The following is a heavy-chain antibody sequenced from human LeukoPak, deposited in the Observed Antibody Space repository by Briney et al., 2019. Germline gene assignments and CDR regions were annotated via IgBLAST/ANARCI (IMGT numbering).Heavy chain of an antibody. CDR3: ARGSFLSDGSSWYEGAFDY. Sequence: GASVKVSCKASGYTFTSYDINWVRQATGQGLEWMGWMNPNSGNTGYAQKFQGRVTMTRNTSISTAYMELSSLRSEDTAVYYCARGSFLSDGSSWYEGAFDYWGQGTLVTVSS. V-gene: IGHV1-8*01. CDR2: MNPNSGNT. D-gene: IGHD6-13*01. J-gene: IGHJ4*02. CDR1: GYTFTSYD.